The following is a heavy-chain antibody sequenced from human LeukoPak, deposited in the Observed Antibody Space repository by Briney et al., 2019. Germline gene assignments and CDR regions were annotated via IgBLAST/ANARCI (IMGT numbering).Heavy chain of an antibody. CDR2: ISGSGGNT. J-gene: IGHJ4*02. Sequence: TGGSLRLSCATSGFTFSNYGMSWVRQAPGKGLEWVSAISGSGGNTYYADSVKGRFTIYRDNSKNTLYLQMNSLRAEDTAIYHCAQDRAWGAYAYWGQGALVTVSS. CDR3: AQDRAWGAYAY. CDR1: GFTFSNYG. D-gene: IGHD2-21*01. V-gene: IGHV3-23*01.